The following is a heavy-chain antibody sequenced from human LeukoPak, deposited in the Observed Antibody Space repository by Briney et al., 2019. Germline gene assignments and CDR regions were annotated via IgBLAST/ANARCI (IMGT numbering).Heavy chain of an antibody. CDR3: ARDKGVFDY. Sequence: SETLSLTCAVYGGSFRGYYWSWIRQPPGKGLEWIGEINHSGSTNYNPSLKSRVTISVDTSKNQFSLKLSSVTAADTAVYYWARDKGVFDYWGQGTLVTVSS. CDR1: GGSFRGYY. D-gene: IGHD3-10*01. V-gene: IGHV4-34*01. J-gene: IGHJ4*02. CDR2: INHSGST.